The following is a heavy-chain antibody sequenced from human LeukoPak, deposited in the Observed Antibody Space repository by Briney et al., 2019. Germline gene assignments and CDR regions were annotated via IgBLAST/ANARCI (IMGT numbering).Heavy chain of an antibody. J-gene: IGHJ4*02. V-gene: IGHV3-48*04. CDR1: GFTFSDYS. CDR3: ARDLNWGFDY. CDR2: IRGSGEGLGSGV. D-gene: IGHD7-27*01. Sequence: GGSLRLSCAASGFTFSDYSMNWVRQAPGKGLEWVSNIRGSGEGLGSGVYYADSVKGRFTISRDNAKNSLYPQINSLSAEDTAFYYCARDLNWGFDYWGQGALVTVSS.